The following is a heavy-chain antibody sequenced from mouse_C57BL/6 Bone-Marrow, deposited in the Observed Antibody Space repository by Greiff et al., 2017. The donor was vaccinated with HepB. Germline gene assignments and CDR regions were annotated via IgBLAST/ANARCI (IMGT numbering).Heavy chain of an antibody. CDR3: ARRNYYGSSHWYFDV. D-gene: IGHD1-1*01. J-gene: IGHJ1*03. V-gene: IGHV2-9*01. CDR1: GFSLTSYG. CDR2: MWGGGST. Sequence: VQLKESGPGLVAPSQSLSITCTVSGFSLTSYGVDWVRQPPGKGLEWLGVMWGGGSTNYNSALMSRLSISKDNSKSQVFLKMNSLQTDDTAMYYCARRNYYGSSHWYFDVWGTGTTVTVSS.